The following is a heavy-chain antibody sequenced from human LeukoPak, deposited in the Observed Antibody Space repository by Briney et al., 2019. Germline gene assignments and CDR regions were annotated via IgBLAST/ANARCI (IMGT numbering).Heavy chain of an antibody. V-gene: IGHV1-3*01. Sequence: ASVKVSCKASGGTFSSYAISWVRQAPGQGLEWMGWINAGNGNTKYSQKFQGRVTITRDTSASTAYMELSSLRSEDTAVYYCARDRITMVRGGGPIDYWGQGTLVTVSS. J-gene: IGHJ4*02. CDR2: INAGNGNT. CDR3: ARDRITMVRGGGPIDY. CDR1: GGTFSSYA. D-gene: IGHD3-10*01.